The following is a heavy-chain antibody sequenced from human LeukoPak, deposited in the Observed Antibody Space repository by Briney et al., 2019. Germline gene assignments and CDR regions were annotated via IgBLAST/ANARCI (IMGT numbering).Heavy chain of an antibody. Sequence: PGGSLRLSCAASGFTFSSYAMSWVRQAPGKGLEWVSAISGSGGSTYYADSVKGRFTISRDNSKSTLYLQMNSLRAEDTAVYYCAARPGGDYYDSSGYYFDYWGQGTLVTVSS. CDR2: ISGSGGST. V-gene: IGHV3-23*01. D-gene: IGHD3-22*01. CDR3: AARPGGDYYDSSGYYFDY. CDR1: GFTFSSYA. J-gene: IGHJ4*02.